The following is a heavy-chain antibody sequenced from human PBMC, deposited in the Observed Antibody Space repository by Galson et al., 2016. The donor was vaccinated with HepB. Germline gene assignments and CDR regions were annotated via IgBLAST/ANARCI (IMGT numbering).Heavy chain of an antibody. CDR1: GGTFSNYA. J-gene: IGHJ4*02. CDR2: IIPIFGTP. Sequence: SCKASGGTFSNYAISWVRQAPGQGLEWMGGIIPIFGTPDYAQKFQDRVTITADESTDTVYMELTSLRSEDTALYYCARGDGTKLRGYGYGSFEDWGQGTLVTVSS. CDR3: ARGDGTKLRGYGYGSFED. D-gene: IGHD5-18*01. V-gene: IGHV1-69*01.